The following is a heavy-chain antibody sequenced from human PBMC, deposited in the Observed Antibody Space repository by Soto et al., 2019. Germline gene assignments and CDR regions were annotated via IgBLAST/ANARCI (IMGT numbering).Heavy chain of an antibody. V-gene: IGHV4-39*01. D-gene: IGHD3-10*01. CDR2: MDNGGST. J-gene: IGHJ4*02. Sequence: QLQLQESGPGLVKPSETLSLTCTVSGDSISSSNYYWGWIRQPPGKGLEWIGSMDNGGSTYYNPSLKNRVTISVDTSKNQCSLELCPVTAADPAVYYCARLTLSLRDLDHWGQGTLVTVSS. CDR3: ARLTLSLRDLDH. CDR1: GDSISSSNYY.